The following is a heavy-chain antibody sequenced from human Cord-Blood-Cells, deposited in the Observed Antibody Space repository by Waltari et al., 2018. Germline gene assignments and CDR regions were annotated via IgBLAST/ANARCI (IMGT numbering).Heavy chain of an antibody. CDR2: INPNSGST. V-gene: IGHV1-2*04. D-gene: IGHD6-19*01. CDR1: GYTFTGYS. J-gene: IGHJ6*02. Sequence: QVQLVQSGAEVKKPGASVKVSCKASGYTFTGYSMHWVRQAPGQGLEWMGWINPNSGSTNYAQKFQGWVTMTRDTSISTAYMKLSRLRSDDTAVYYGAIDLGPPVYSSGVNYYYYGMDVWGQGTTVTVSS. CDR3: AIDLGPPVYSSGVNYYYYGMDV.